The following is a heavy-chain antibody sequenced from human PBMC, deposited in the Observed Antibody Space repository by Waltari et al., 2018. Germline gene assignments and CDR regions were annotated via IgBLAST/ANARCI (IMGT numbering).Heavy chain of an antibody. CDR1: GFTFSTTW. D-gene: IGHD1-1*01. V-gene: IGHV1-69*01. J-gene: IGHJ4*02. CDR2: IIPIFGTA. CDR3: ARDPRWND. Sequence: VQLVDSGGGLVQPGGSLRVSCAASGFTFSTTWMSWVRQAPGKGLEWMGGIIPIFGTANYAQKFQGRVTITADESTSTAYMELSSLRSEDTAVYYCARDPRWNDWGQGTLVTVSS.